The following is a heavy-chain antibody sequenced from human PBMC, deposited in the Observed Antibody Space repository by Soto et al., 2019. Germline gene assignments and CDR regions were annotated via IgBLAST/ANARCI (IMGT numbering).Heavy chain of an antibody. CDR1: GFTFSNSW. V-gene: IGHV3-7*04. CDR3: TTDSGYFTIDY. J-gene: IGHJ4*02. Sequence: EVHLVESGGGLVQPGGSLRLSCAVSGFTFSNSWMNWVRQAPGKGLEWVANIKEDGGVTHYVESVMGRFTISRDNSKNSLYLQMNSLTVEDTAVYYCTTDSGYFTIDYWGRGTLVTVSS. CDR2: IKEDGGVT. D-gene: IGHD3-22*01.